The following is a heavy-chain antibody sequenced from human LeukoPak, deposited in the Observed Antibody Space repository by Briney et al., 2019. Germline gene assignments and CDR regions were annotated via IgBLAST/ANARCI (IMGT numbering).Heavy chain of an antibody. CDR2: IIPIFGTA. Sequence: SVTVSFKASGGTFSSYAISWVRQAPGQGLEWMGGIIPIFGTANYAQKFQGRVTITTDESTSTAYMELSSLRSEDTAVYYCARAGWDERGLLAALAFDIWGQGTMVTVSS. V-gene: IGHV1-69*05. CDR3: ARAGWDERGLLAALAFDI. J-gene: IGHJ3*02. CDR1: GGTFSSYA. D-gene: IGHD3-3*02.